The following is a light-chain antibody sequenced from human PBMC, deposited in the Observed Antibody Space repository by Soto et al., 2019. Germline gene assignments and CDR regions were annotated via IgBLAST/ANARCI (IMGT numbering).Light chain of an antibody. CDR1: SSNIGAGYG. CDR3: QSYDSSLSGVV. J-gene: IGLJ2*01. CDR2: GNS. V-gene: IGLV1-40*01. Sequence: QSVLTQPPSVSGAPGQRVTISCTGSSSNIGAGYGVHWYQQLPGTAPKLLIYGNSNRPSGVPDRFSGSKSGTSASLAITGLQAEDEADYYCQSYDSSLSGVVFGVGTKVAVL.